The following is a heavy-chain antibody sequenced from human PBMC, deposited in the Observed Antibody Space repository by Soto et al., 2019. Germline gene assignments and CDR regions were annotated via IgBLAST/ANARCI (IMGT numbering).Heavy chain of an antibody. J-gene: IGHJ6*02. D-gene: IGHD4-17*01. Sequence: SVKVSCNASGFTFTSSAVQWVRQARGQRLEWIGWIVVGSGNTNYAQKFQERVTITRDMSTSTAYMELSSLRSEDTAVYYCAAPSEYGDYRRGYYYGKDVWGQGTTVTVSS. CDR2: IVVGSGNT. CDR1: GFTFTSSA. CDR3: AAPSEYGDYRRGYYYGKDV. V-gene: IGHV1-58*01.